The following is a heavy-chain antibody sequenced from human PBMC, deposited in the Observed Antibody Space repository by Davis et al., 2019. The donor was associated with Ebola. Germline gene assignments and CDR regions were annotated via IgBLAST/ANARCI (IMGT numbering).Heavy chain of an antibody. V-gene: IGHV3-23*01. CDR3: VKGSRLLGGFDS. CDR2: FSGTSTNT. D-gene: IGHD2-15*01. J-gene: IGHJ4*02. Sequence: PGGSLRLSCAASGFTFANFSMSWVRQAPGKGLEWVSTFSGTSTNTYYGRPVRGRFTISRDNSKSTLLLQMNSLRVEDTAVYYCVKGSRLLGGFDSWGQGALVTVSS. CDR1: GFTFANFS.